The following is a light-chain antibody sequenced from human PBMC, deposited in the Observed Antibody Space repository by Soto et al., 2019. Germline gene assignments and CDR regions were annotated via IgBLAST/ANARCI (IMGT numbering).Light chain of an antibody. V-gene: IGKV1-33*01. Sequence: DIQMTQSPSSLSASVGDRVIITCQASQDISNYLNWYQQKPGKAPELLIYDASNLETGVPSRFSGSGSGTDFTFTISSLQPDDFASYYCQQFVNLPHTFGQGTKLDIK. CDR3: QQFVNLPHT. CDR2: DAS. CDR1: QDISNY. J-gene: IGKJ2*01.